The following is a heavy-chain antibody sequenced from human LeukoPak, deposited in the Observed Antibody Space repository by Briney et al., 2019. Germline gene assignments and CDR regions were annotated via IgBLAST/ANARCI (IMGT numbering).Heavy chain of an antibody. D-gene: IGHD2-15*01. CDR3: AKEDIVVVAANFDY. V-gene: IGHV3-23*01. Sequence: PGGSLRLSCAASGFTFSSYAMSWVRQAPGKGLEWVSAISTRGDSTSYADSVKGRFTISRDNSKNTLDLQMNSLRGEDTAVYYCAKEDIVVVAANFDYWGQGTLVTVSS. CDR1: GFTFSSYA. CDR2: ISTRGDST. J-gene: IGHJ4*02.